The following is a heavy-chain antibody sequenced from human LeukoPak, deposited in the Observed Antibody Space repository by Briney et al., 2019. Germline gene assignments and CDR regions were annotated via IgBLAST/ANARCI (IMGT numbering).Heavy chain of an antibody. Sequence: GGSLRLSCAASGFTVSSNYRSWVCQAPGKGLEWGSVISGSGGSTYYADSVKGRFTISRDNSKNTLYLQLNSLRAEDTAVYYCAKDYISYYYYYGMDVWGQGTTVTVSS. CDR1: GFTVSSNY. V-gene: IGHV3-23*01. CDR3: AKDYISYYYYYGMDV. D-gene: IGHD3-3*02. CDR2: ISGSGGST. J-gene: IGHJ6*02.